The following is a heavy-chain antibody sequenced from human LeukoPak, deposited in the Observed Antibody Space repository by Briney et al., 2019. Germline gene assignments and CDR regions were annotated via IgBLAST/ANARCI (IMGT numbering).Heavy chain of an antibody. V-gene: IGHV3-15*05. Sequence: GGSLRLSCAASGFIFTNAWMSWVRQAPGKGLEWVGRIKSKTDGGTIDYAAPVKGRFTISRDDSKNTLFLQMNSLKIEDTAVYYCTTVTLRPVGLWGQGTLVTVSS. CDR2: IKSKTDGGTI. CDR1: GFIFTNAW. D-gene: IGHD3-10*01. CDR3: TTVTLRPVGL. J-gene: IGHJ4*02.